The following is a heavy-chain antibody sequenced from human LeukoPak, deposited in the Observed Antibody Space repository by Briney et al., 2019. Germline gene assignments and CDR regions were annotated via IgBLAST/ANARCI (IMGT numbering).Heavy chain of an antibody. CDR3: AKDLVRLLRYFDWFPGPIYYYYGMDV. CDR1: GFTFSSYG. J-gene: IGHJ6*02. CDR2: ISYDGSNK. D-gene: IGHD3-9*01. V-gene: IGHV3-30*18. Sequence: PGRSLRLSCAASGFTFSSYGMHWVRQAPGKGLEWVAVISYDGSNKYYADSVKGRFTISRDNSKNTLYLQMNSLRAEDTAVYYCAKDLVRLLRYFDWFPGPIYYYYGMDVWGQGTTVTVSS.